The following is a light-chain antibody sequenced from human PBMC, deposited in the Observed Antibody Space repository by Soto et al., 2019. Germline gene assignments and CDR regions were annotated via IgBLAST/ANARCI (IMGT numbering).Light chain of an antibody. CDR1: RSVRSTY. J-gene: IGKJ5*01. Sequence: IVLTQSPGTLSLSPGERATLSCRARRSVRSTYLAWYQHKPGQAPRILIYDVSTRATDIPDRFSGSGSGTDFTLTITRLEPEDFAVYYCQQYGNLPTFGQGTRLEI. CDR3: QQYGNLPT. V-gene: IGKV3-20*01. CDR2: DVS.